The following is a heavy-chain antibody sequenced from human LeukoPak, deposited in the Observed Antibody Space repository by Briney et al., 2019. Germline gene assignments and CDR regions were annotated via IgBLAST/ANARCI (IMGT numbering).Heavy chain of an antibody. D-gene: IGHD3-10*01. Sequence: SETLSLTCAVYGGSFSGYYWSWIRQPPGKGLEWIGEINHSGSTNYNPSLKSRVTISVDTSKNQFSLKLSSVTAADTAVYYCARSEGYGSGSYQYYFDYWGQRTLVTVSS. CDR3: ARSEGYGSGSYQYYFDY. V-gene: IGHV4-34*01. CDR2: INHSGST. J-gene: IGHJ4*02. CDR1: GGSFSGYY.